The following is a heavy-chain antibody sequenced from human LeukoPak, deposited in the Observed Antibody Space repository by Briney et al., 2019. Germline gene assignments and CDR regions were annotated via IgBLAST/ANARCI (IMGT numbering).Heavy chain of an antibody. D-gene: IGHD3-22*01. CDR2: IYSGGST. CDR3: ARGYYYDRRAPWGY. J-gene: IGHJ4*02. CDR1: GFTVSSNY. V-gene: IGHV3-53*01. Sequence: GGSLRLSCAASGFTVSSNYMSWVRQAPGKGLEWVSVIYSGGSTYYADSVKGRFTISRDNSKNTLYLQMNSLRGEDTPVYYCARGYYYDRRAPWGYWVQGTLVTVSS.